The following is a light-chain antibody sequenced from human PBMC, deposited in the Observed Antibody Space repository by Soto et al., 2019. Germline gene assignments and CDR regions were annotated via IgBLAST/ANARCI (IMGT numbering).Light chain of an antibody. V-gene: IGLV2-8*01. CDR1: SSDVGGYNY. CDR2: EVN. Sequence: QSALTQPPSASGSPGQSVAISCTGTSSDVGGYNYVSWYQQHPGKAPKLMIYEVNKRPSGVHDRFSGSKSGNTASLTVSGLQDEDDAYYYCSSYAGSSNVFGTGTKLTVL. J-gene: IGLJ1*01. CDR3: SSYAGSSNV.